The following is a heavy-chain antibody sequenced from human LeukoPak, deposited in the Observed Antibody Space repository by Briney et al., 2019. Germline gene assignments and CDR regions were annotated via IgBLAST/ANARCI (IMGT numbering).Heavy chain of an antibody. CDR2: IYPGDSDT. J-gene: IGHJ4*02. D-gene: IGHD2-2*02. CDR1: GYSFTSYW. V-gene: IGHV5-51*01. CDR3: ARPDGPYCSSTSCYSDNY. Sequence: GEAMKIPCKGSGYSFTSYWMGWVRQMPGKGLEWMGIIYPGDSDTRYNPSLQGQLTISADKSISTAYLQWRSLKASDTAMYYCARPDGPYCSSTSCYSDNYWGQATLVSVSS.